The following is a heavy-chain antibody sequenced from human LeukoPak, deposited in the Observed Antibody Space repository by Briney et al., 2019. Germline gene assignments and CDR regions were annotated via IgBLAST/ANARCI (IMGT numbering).Heavy chain of an antibody. CDR3: ARAGNYYGRHTNWFDP. CDR2: ISSSGTTI. Sequence: GGSLRLSCAASGFTFSSYEINWVRQAPGRGLEWVSYISSSGTTIYYADSVKGRFTISRDNAKNSLYLQMNSLRAEDTAVYYCARAGNYYGRHTNWFDPWGQGTLVTVSS. D-gene: IGHD3-10*01. CDR1: GFTFSSYE. J-gene: IGHJ5*02. V-gene: IGHV3-48*03.